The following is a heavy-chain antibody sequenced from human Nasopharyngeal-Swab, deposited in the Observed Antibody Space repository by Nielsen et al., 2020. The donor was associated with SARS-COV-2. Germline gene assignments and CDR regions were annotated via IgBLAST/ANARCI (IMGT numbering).Heavy chain of an antibody. V-gene: IGHV3-9*01. CDR2: ISWNSGRI. CDR1: GFSFDDYA. J-gene: IGHJ3*02. D-gene: IGHD3-16*01. Sequence: SLKISCAASGFSFDDYAMHWVRQAPGKGLEWVSGISWNSGRIGYADSVKGRFTISRDNAKNSLYLQMNSLRAEDTAVYYCARPRGGWAFDIWGQGTMVTVSS. CDR3: ARPRGGWAFDI.